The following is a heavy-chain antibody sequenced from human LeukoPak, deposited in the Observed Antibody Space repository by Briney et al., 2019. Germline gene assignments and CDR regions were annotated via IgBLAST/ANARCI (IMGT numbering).Heavy chain of an antibody. CDR1: GGTFNNFA. D-gene: IGHD2-2*01. CDR2: IIPIFGTA. J-gene: IGHJ4*02. CDR3: AAEDYCSSTSCGSDY. V-gene: IGHV1-69*13. Sequence: SVKVSCKASGGTFNNFAISWVRQAPGQGLEWMGGIIPIFGTANYAQKFQGRVTITADESTSTAYMELSSLRSEDTAVYYCAAEDYCSSTSCGSDYWGQGTLVTVSS.